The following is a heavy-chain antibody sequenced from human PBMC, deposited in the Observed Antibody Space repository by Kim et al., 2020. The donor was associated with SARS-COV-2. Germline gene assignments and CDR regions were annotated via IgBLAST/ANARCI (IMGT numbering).Heavy chain of an antibody. CDR3: ARAGHCSSSSCSRHFYFDY. J-gene: IGHJ4*02. D-gene: IGHD2-2*01. V-gene: IGHV3-13*01. Sequence: GRFTIARDNAKNSWYLQMNSLGAGDTAVYYCARAGHCSSSSCSRHFYFDYWGQGTLVTVSS.